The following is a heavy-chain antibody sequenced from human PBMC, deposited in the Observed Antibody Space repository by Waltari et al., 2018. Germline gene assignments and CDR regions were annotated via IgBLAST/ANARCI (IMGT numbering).Heavy chain of an antibody. D-gene: IGHD4-17*01. CDR1: GGTFSSYA. Sequence: QVQLVQSGAEVKKPGSSVKVSCKASGGTFSSYAISWVRQAPGQGLEWMAVFSPSLGTANYAQKFQGRVTMTADESTSTAYMELSSLRSEDTAVYYCARTTTVTTCAFDIWGQGTMVTVSS. J-gene: IGHJ3*02. CDR3: ARTTTVTTCAFDI. V-gene: IGHV1-69*13. CDR2: FSPSLGTA.